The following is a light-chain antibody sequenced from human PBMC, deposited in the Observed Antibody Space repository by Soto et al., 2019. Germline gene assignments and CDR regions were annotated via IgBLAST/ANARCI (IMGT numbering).Light chain of an antibody. CDR3: QQVVDFPLT. V-gene: IGKV1-39*01. CDR1: QSISSY. Sequence: DIQMTQSPSSLSASVGDRVTITCRASQSISSYLNWYQQKLGKAPKLLIYAASSLQSGVPSRFSGSGSGTDFTLTISSLQPEDFATYYCQQVVDFPLTFGPGTRVDFK. J-gene: IGKJ3*01. CDR2: AAS.